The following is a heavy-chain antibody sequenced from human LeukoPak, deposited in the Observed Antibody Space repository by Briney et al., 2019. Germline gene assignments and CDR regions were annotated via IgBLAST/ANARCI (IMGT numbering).Heavy chain of an antibody. J-gene: IGHJ5*02. CDR1: GYSISSGYY. D-gene: IGHD5-12*01. CDR3: ARVRSRYVSKNWFDP. CDR2: IYTSGST. V-gene: IGHV4-61*02. Sequence: SETLSLTCTVSGYSISSGYYWSWIRQPARKGLEWIGRIYTSGSTNYNPSLKSRVTISVDTSKNQFSLKLSSVTAADTAVYYCARVRSRYVSKNWFDPWGQGTLVTVSS.